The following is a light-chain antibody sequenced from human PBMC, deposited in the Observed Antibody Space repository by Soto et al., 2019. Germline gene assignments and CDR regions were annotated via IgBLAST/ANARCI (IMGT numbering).Light chain of an antibody. CDR1: QSVYTS. J-gene: IGKJ1*01. V-gene: IGKV3-11*01. Sequence: EIVLTQSPATLSLSPGERATLSCRASQSVYTSLAWYQQKPGQAPRLLISDASNRATGISVRFSGSGSGTDFTLTISVLKPEDVAVYYCQHHTVWPTFGHGTKVEIK. CDR3: QHHTVWPT. CDR2: DAS.